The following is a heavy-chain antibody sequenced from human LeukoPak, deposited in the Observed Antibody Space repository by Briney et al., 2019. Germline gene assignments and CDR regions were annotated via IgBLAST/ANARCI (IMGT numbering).Heavy chain of an antibody. CDR1: GFTFSSYG. V-gene: IGHV3-30*03. J-gene: IGHJ6*02. D-gene: IGHD3-3*01. Sequence: GRSLRLSCAASGFTFSSYGMHWVRQAPGKGLEWVAVISYDGSNKYYADSVKGRFTISRDNSKNTLYLQTNSLRAEDTAVYYCSTPDFWSGALLRYYYGMDVWGQGTTVTVSS. CDR3: STPDFWSGALLRYYYGMDV. CDR2: ISYDGSNK.